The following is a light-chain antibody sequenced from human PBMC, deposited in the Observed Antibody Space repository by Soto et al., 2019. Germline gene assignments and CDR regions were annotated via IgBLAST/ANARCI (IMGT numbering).Light chain of an antibody. CDR3: QQYRSYSWT. J-gene: IGKJ1*01. Sequence: DIQMTQSPSTLSASVGDRVTITCRASQRISSWLAWYQQKPGKAPKLLIYKASNLESGVPSRFSGSESGTEFTLTISSLQPDDFATYYCQQYRSYSWTFGQGTKVDIK. CDR1: QRISSW. CDR2: KAS. V-gene: IGKV1-5*03.